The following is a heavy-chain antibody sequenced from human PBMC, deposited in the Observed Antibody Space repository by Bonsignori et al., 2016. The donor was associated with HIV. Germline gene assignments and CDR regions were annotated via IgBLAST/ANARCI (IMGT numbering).Heavy chain of an antibody. D-gene: IGHD3-10*01. J-gene: IGHJ4*02. Sequence: RQAPGKGLEWIGEINQSGTTEYNPSLKGRVAISIDPSKKQFSLKLTSVTAADTAIYYCARAGITLVRGGPAGYWGQGTLVTVSS. CDR2: INQSGTT. CDR3: ARAGITLVRGGPAGY. V-gene: IGHV4-34*01.